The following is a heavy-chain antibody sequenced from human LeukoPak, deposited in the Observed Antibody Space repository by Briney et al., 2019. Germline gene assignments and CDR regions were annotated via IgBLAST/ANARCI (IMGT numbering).Heavy chain of an antibody. J-gene: IGHJ4*02. V-gene: IGHV3-21*01. CDR1: GFTFSSYA. CDR2: TSGSSGYI. Sequence: PGGSLRLSCAASGFTFSSYAMSWVRQAPGKGLEWVSSTSGSSGYIFYADSVKGRFTISRDNAKNSLYLQMNSLRAEDTAVYYCARGGYSSRTFDYWGQGTLVTVSS. D-gene: IGHD5-18*01. CDR3: ARGGYSSRTFDY.